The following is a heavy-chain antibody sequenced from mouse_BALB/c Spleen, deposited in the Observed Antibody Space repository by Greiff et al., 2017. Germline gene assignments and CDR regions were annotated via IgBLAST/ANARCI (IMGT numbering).Heavy chain of an antibody. CDR3: ARDGNYVDAMDY. CDR1: GYSFTGYF. D-gene: IGHD2-1*01. Sequence: DVKLVESGPELVKPGASVKISRKASGYSFTGYFMNWVMQSHGKSLEWIGRINPYNGDTFYNQKFKGKATLTVDKSSSTAHMELRSLASEDSAVYYCARDGNYVDAMDYWGQGTSVTVSS. V-gene: IGHV1-20*02. J-gene: IGHJ4*01. CDR2: INPYNGDT.